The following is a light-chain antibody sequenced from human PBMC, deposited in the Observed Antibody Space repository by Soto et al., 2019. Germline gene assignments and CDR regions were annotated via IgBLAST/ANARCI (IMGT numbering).Light chain of an antibody. CDR2: DAF. J-gene: IGKJ4*01. CDR1: QDISNY. Sequence: DIQMTQSPSSLSASVGDRVTITCQASQDISNYLNWYQQKPGKAPKLLIYDAFNLETGVPSRFSGGATAPYVTHLISRLPPDENATDDRKQYDKLPPPVLTFGGATHGQIQ. CDR3: KQYDKLPPPVLT. V-gene: IGKV1-33*01.